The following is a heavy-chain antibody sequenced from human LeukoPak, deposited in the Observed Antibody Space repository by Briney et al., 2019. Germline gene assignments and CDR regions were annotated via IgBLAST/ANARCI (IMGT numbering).Heavy chain of an antibody. Sequence: GGSLRLSCAASGFTFSSYWMSWVRQAPGKGLEWVANIKQDGSEKYYVDSVKGRFTISRDNAKNSLYLQMNSLRAEDTAVYYWARGGSSSWFDYWGQGTLVTVSS. CDR3: ARGGSSSWFDY. CDR2: IKQDGSEK. V-gene: IGHV3-7*01. J-gene: IGHJ4*02. D-gene: IGHD6-13*01. CDR1: GFTFSSYW.